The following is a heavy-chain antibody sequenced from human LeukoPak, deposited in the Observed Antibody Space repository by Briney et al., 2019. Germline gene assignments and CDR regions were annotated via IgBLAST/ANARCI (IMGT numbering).Heavy chain of an antibody. CDR2: IRQDGSEE. Sequence: GGSLRLSCAASGFTVSNSCMTWVRQAPGKGLEWVANIRQDGSEETYVDSVRGRFTISRDNAKNSLYLQMNTLRAEDTAMCYCARDRSISGVVTLDYWGQGALVTVSS. D-gene: IGHD3-3*01. V-gene: IGHV3-7*01. CDR1: GFTVSNSC. J-gene: IGHJ4*02. CDR3: ARDRSISGVVTLDY.